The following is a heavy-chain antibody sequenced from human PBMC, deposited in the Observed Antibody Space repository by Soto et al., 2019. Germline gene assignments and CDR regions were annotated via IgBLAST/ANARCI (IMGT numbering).Heavy chain of an antibody. J-gene: IGHJ5*02. CDR2: IDARGGIT. D-gene: IGHD3-10*01. Sequence: GGSLRLACAACGFTFGSRDMSWGGQAPWQGQDGFSTIDARGGITYDADSVKGRFTISRDNSRNTVYLQMNSLRGDDTALYYRVKNSDWFNTWGEEPLVTSPQ. CDR3: VKNSDWFNT. CDR1: GFTFGSRD. V-gene: IGHV3-23*01.